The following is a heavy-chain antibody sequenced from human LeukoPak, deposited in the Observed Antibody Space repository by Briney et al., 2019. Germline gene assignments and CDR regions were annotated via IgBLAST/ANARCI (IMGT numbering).Heavy chain of an antibody. Sequence: SGTLSLTCTVSGASVSRNWWSWVRQPPGKGLEWIGEIHHSGGTNYNPSLKSRVTISVDTSKNQFSLKLSSVTAADTAVYYCARDLEMYSGSRRGSWFDPWGQGTLVTVSS. D-gene: IGHD1-26*01. J-gene: IGHJ5*02. CDR2: IHHSGGT. V-gene: IGHV4-4*02. CDR3: ARDLEMYSGSRRGSWFDP. CDR1: GASVSRNW.